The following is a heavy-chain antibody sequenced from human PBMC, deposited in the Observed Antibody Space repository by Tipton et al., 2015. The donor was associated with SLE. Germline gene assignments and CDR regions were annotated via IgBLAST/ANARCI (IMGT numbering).Heavy chain of an antibody. D-gene: IGHD2-2*01. CDR3: AREGCSSTSCYGYYYMDV. V-gene: IGHV4-59*12. Sequence: TLSLTRTVSGGPTSSYYWGWIRQPPGKGLEWIASIYYSGTINYNPSLKSRVTMSIDMSKNQFSLSLTSVTAADTAIYYCAREGCSSTSCYGYYYMDVWGKGTTVTVSS. J-gene: IGHJ6*03. CDR2: IYYSGTI. CDR1: GGPTSSYY.